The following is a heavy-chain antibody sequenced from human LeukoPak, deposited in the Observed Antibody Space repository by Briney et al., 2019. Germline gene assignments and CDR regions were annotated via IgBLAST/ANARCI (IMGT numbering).Heavy chain of an antibody. CDR3: AKGPAFGGVIVLIDY. J-gene: IGHJ4*02. Sequence: GGSLRLSCAASGFTFSSYAMSWVRQAPRKGLERVSAISGSGGSTYYADSVKGRFTISRDNSKNTLYLQMNSLRAEDTAVYYCAKGPAFGGVIVLIDYWGQGTLVTVSS. CDR2: ISGSGGST. D-gene: IGHD3-16*02. CDR1: GFTFSSYA. V-gene: IGHV3-23*01.